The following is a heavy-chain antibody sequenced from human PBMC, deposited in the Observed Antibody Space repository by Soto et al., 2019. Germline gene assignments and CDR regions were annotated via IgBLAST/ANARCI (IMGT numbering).Heavy chain of an antibody. V-gene: IGHV5-51*01. CDR2: VYPDDSDT. CDR1: GYNFINHW. Sequence: GESLKISCKGSGYNFINHWIAWVRQMPGKGLEWMGIVYPDDSDTRYSPSFQGQVTMTTDTSTTTAYMEPRSLRSDDTAVYYCGRDNYERSGYFDYWGQGTLVTVSS. J-gene: IGHJ4*02. CDR3: GRDNYERSGYFDY. D-gene: IGHD3-22*01.